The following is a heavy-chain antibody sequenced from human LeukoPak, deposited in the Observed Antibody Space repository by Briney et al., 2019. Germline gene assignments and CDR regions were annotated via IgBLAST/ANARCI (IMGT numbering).Heavy chain of an antibody. V-gene: IGHV1-69*05. CDR1: GGTFSSYA. CDR2: IIPIFGTA. Sequence: GASVKVSCKVSGGTFSSYAISWVRQAPGQGLEWMGGIIPIFGTANYAQKFQGRVTITTDESTSTAYMELSSLRSEDTAVYYCARIPTYSGSLTPYRLQAMDVWGKGTTVTVSS. CDR3: ARIPTYSGSLTPYRLQAMDV. D-gene: IGHD1-26*01. J-gene: IGHJ6*03.